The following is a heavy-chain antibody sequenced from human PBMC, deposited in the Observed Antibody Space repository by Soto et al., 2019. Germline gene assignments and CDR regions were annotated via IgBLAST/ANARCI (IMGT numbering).Heavy chain of an antibody. CDR2: INHSGST. J-gene: IGHJ4*02. CDR1: GDSISSGGYI. V-gene: IGHV4-34*01. CDR3: ARDKITGLFDY. D-gene: IGHD2-8*02. Sequence: SETLALTCAVAGDSISSGGYIWTWIRQPPGTGLEWIGEINHSGSTNYNPSLKSRVTISVDTSKNQFSLKLTSVTAADTAVYYCARDKITGLFDYWGQGTLVTVSS.